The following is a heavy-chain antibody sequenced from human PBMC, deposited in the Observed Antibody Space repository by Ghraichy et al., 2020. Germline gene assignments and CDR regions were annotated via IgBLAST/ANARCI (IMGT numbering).Heavy chain of an antibody. Sequence: SETLSLTCAVYGGSFSGYYWSWIRQPPGKGLEWIGEINHSGSTNYNPSLKSRVTISVDTSKNQFSLKLSSVTAADTAVYYCARGRVAAAGPLFDYWGQGTLVTVSS. J-gene: IGHJ4*02. CDR1: GGSFSGYY. D-gene: IGHD6-13*01. CDR3: ARGRVAAAGPLFDY. V-gene: IGHV4-34*01. CDR2: INHSGST.